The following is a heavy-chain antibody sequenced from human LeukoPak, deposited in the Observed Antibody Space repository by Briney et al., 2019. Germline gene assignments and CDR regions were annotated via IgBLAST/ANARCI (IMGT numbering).Heavy chain of an antibody. D-gene: IGHD3-3*01. CDR2: INHSGST. J-gene: IGHJ6*03. CDR1: GGSFSGYY. V-gene: IGHV4-34*01. Sequence: SETLSLTCAVYGGSFSGYYWSWLRQPPGKGLEWIGEINHSGSTNYNPSLKSRVTISVDTSKNQFSLKLSSVTAADTAVYYCARGRGYDFWSGYYNYYYYYMDVWGKGTTVTVSS. CDR3: ARGRGYDFWSGYYNYYYYYMDV.